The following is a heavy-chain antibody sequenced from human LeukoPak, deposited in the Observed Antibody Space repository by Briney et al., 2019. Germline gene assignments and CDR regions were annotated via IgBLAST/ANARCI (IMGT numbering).Heavy chain of an antibody. CDR1: GYTFTSYY. J-gene: IGHJ6*02. CDR3: ASSPGGVLRFLEWSTPTLDV. CDR2: INPSGGST. Sequence: GASVTVSCKASGYTFTSYYMLWVRQAPGQGLEWMGIINPSGGSTSYAQKFQGRVTMTRDTSTSTVYMELSSLRSEDTAVYYCASSPGGVLRFLEWSTPTLDVWGQGTTVTVSS. D-gene: IGHD3-3*01. V-gene: IGHV1-46*01.